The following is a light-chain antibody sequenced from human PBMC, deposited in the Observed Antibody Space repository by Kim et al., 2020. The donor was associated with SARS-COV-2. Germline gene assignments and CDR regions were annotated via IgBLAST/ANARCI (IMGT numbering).Light chain of an antibody. CDR3: QQRSNWPLT. V-gene: IGKV3-11*01. CDR2: AAS. Sequence: LTPGETATLSCRASQSLSSNVASYQQNPGQAPRLLIYAASNRATGIPARFSGSGSGTDFTITISSLEPEDFAVYYCQQRSNWPLTFGGETKVDIK. CDR1: QSLSSN. J-gene: IGKJ4*01.